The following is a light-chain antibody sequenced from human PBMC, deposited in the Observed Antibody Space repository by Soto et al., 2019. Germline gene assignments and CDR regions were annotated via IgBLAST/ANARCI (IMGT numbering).Light chain of an antibody. CDR3: QQRSTWPWT. Sequence: EIVMTQSPATLSVSPGGRATLSCRASQSISDTLAWYQQKPGQAPSLLIYAASIRATGIPARFSGSGSGTDFTLAISSLEPEDFAVYYCQQRSTWPWTFGQGTKVDIK. J-gene: IGKJ1*01. CDR2: AAS. V-gene: IGKV3-11*01. CDR1: QSISDT.